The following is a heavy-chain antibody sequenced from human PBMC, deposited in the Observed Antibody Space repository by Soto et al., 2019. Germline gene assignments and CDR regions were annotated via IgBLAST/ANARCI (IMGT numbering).Heavy chain of an antibody. CDR2: IYYTGKT. D-gene: IGHD2-2*01. V-gene: IGHV4-30-4*01. J-gene: IGHJ5*02. CDR3: GRDLTSNANCIDP. Sequence: ASETLSLTCSVSGDYIHVGGYYWTWIRQRPGKGLEWMGYIYYTGKTYYNPSLESRLTMSVDRSKNQFSLRLISVTAADTAVYFCGRDLTSNANCIDPWGQGTLVTVSS. CDR1: GDYIHVGGYY.